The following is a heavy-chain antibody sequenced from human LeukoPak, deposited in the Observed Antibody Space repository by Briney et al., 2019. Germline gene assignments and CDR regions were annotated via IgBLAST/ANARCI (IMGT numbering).Heavy chain of an antibody. CDR3: ARESRSGYDDVWESYRYTGLDC. Sequence: GRSLRLSCAASGFAFRTYEMNWVRQAPGNGLEWVSYISNSGSTIYYADSVKGRFTISRDNAKSSLYLQMNSLRVDYTAAYYCARESRSGYDDVWESYRYTGLDCWGQGTLVTVSS. CDR2: ISNSGSTI. V-gene: IGHV3-48*03. CDR1: GFAFRTYE. D-gene: IGHD3-16*02. J-gene: IGHJ4*02.